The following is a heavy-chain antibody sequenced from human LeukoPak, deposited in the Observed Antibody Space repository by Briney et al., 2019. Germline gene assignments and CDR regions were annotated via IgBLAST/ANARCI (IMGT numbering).Heavy chain of an antibody. CDR3: ARDKNSNTWFFS. CDR2: ISGDDTV. Sequence: AGGSLRLSCAATGFTLKTYGMNWLRQAPGKGLEWVAYISGDDTVHYAASVRGRFTISRDIAKNALYLQMNSLRDEDTAVYYCARDKNSNTWFFSWGQGTLVTVSS. V-gene: IGHV3-48*02. J-gene: IGHJ5*01. CDR1: GFTLKTYG. D-gene: IGHD2/OR15-2a*01.